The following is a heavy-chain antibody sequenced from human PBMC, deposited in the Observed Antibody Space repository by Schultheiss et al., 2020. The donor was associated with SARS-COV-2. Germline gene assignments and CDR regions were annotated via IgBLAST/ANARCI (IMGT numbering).Heavy chain of an antibody. J-gene: IGHJ4*02. D-gene: IGHD3-22*01. Sequence: GGSLRLSCAASGFTFSSYDMHWVRQATGKGLEWVSVIYSGGSTYYADSVKGRFTISRDNSKNTLYLQMNSLRAEDTAVYYCAREGRGSSGYDYWGQGTLVTVSS. CDR2: IYSGGST. V-gene: IGHV3-66*01. CDR3: AREGRGSSGYDY. CDR1: GFTFSSYD.